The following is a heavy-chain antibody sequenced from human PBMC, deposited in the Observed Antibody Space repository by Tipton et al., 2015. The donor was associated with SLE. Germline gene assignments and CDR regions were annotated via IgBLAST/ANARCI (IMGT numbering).Heavy chain of an antibody. D-gene: IGHD2-2*01. CDR1: GDSIGRYF. J-gene: IGHJ4*02. CDR3: ARHGYGPAASSYYFDS. CDR2: IHYSGFT. V-gene: IGHV4-59*08. Sequence: TLSLTCTVSGDSIGRYFWSWIRQPPGKGLEWIGYIHYSGFTNYNPSLKSRLAISVDPSQNQFSLRLNSLTAADTAVYFCARHGYGPAASSYYFDSCGQGPLVTVSS.